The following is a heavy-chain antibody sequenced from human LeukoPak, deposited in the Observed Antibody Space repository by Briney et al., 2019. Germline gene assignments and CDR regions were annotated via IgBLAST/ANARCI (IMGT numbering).Heavy chain of an antibody. CDR3: ARGHYYYDSSGYYL. Sequence: SQTLSLTCTVSGGSISSGSYYWSWIRQPAGQGLEWIGRIYTSGSTNYNPSLKSRVTISVDTSKNQFSLKLSSVTAADTAVYYCARGHYYYDSSGYYLWGQGTLVTVSS. J-gene: IGHJ4*02. CDR1: GGSISSGSYY. V-gene: IGHV4-61*02. CDR2: IYTSGST. D-gene: IGHD3-22*01.